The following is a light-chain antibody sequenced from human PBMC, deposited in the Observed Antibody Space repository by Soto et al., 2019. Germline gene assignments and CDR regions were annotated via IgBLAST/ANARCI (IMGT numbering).Light chain of an antibody. J-gene: IGKJ1*01. CDR3: QQSYSIPQT. V-gene: IGKV1-39*01. Sequence: DIQMTQSPSSLSASVGDRVTITCRASQSISSYLNWYQQKPGKAPKLLSYAASSLQSGVPSRFSGSESGTDFTLTIISLQPEDFATYYCQQSYSIPQTFGQGTKVEIK. CDR1: QSISSY. CDR2: AAS.